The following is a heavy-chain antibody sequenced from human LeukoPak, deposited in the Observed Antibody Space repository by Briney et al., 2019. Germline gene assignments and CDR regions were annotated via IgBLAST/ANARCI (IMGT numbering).Heavy chain of an antibody. Sequence: PSETLSLTCAVYGGSFSGYYWSWIRQPPGKGLEWIGEINHSGSTNYNPSLKSRVTISVDTSKNQFSLNLSSVTAADTAVYYCTRVPNTSSGLYYFDYWGQGTLVTVSS. CDR1: GGSFSGYY. D-gene: IGHD3-10*01. CDR3: TRVPNTSSGLYYFDY. V-gene: IGHV4-34*01. CDR2: INHSGST. J-gene: IGHJ4*02.